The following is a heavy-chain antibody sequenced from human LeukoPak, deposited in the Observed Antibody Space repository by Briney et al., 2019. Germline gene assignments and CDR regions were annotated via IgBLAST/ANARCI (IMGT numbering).Heavy chain of an antibody. Sequence: SETLSLTCTVSGGSITSGSYYWGWVRQPPGKGLEWLGSTYYSTNVYYNQSLKSRLTISVDTSRNQFSMKLNSVTAADTAVYYCATNLYGSGNYFAYWGQGTLVTVSS. J-gene: IGHJ4*02. CDR2: TYYSTNV. CDR3: ATNLYGSGNYFAY. D-gene: IGHD3-10*01. V-gene: IGHV4-39*01. CDR1: GGSITSGSYY.